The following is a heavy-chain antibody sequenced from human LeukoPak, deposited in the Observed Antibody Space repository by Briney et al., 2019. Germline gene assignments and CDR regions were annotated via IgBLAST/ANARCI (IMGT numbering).Heavy chain of an antibody. V-gene: IGHV1-18*01. Sequence: ASVKVPCKASGYTFTSYGISWVRQAPGQGLEWMGWISAYNGNTNYAQKLQGRVTMTTDTSTSTAYMELGSLRSDDTAVYYCARDRIVVVPAANYGMDVWGQGTTVTVSS. CDR2: ISAYNGNT. CDR1: GYTFTSYG. CDR3: ARDRIVVVPAANYGMDV. D-gene: IGHD2-2*01. J-gene: IGHJ6*02.